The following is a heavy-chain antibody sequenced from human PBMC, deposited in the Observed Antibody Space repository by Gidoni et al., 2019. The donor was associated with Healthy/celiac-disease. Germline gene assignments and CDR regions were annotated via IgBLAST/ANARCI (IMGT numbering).Heavy chain of an antibody. D-gene: IGHD3-3*01. CDR1: GGTFSSYA. V-gene: IGHV1-69*01. Sequence: QVQLVQSGAEVKKPGSSVKVSCQASGGTFSSYAISWVRQAPGPGLEWMGGIIPIFGTANYAQKFQGRVTITADESTSTAYMELSSLRSEDTAVYYCARDWGVHDFWSGYSDVWGQGTTVTVSS. CDR3: ARDWGVHDFWSGYSDV. J-gene: IGHJ6*02. CDR2: IIPIFGTA.